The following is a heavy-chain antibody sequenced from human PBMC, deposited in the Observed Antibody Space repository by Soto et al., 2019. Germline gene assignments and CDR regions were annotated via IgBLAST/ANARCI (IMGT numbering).Heavy chain of an antibody. CDR1: GFTFSSYG. Sequence: XGSLELWGAASGFTFSSYGMHGVRQAPGKGLEWVAVISYDGSNKYYADSVKGRFTISRDNSKNTLYLQMNSLRAEDTAVYYCAKDRGHSGSYDSYFDYWGQGTLVTVS. V-gene: IGHV3-30*18. D-gene: IGHD1-26*01. CDR3: AKDRGHSGSYDSYFDY. CDR2: ISYDGSNK. J-gene: IGHJ4*02.